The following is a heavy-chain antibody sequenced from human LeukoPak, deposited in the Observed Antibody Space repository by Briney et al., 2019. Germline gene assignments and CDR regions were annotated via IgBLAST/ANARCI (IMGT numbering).Heavy chain of an antibody. J-gene: IGHJ4*02. CDR1: GGSISSSRYY. CDR3: ASSPSGYWWNFDC. D-gene: IGHD3-22*01. Sequence: PSETLSLTCTVSGGSISSSRYYWGWIRQPPGKGLEWIGNIYYSGSTNYNPSLKSRVTISVDTTKNQFSLKLTSVTAADTAVYYCASSPSGYWWNFDCWGQGTLVTVSS. CDR2: IYYSGST. V-gene: IGHV4-39*01.